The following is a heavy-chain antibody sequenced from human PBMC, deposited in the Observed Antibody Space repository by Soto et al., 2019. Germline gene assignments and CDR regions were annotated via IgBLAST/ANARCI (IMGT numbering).Heavy chain of an antibody. J-gene: IGHJ6*02. V-gene: IGHV4-31*03. D-gene: IGHD3-10*01. CDR1: GGSISSVGYY. CDR2: IYYSGST. CDR3: ARDPRYGSGSYSYGMDV. Sequence: QVQLQESGPGLVKPSQTLSLTCTVSGGSISSVGYYWSWIRQHPGKGLEWIGYIYYSGSTYYNPSLKSRVTISVDASKNQFSLKLSSVTAEGTAVYYCARDPRYGSGSYSYGMDVWGQGTPVTVSS.